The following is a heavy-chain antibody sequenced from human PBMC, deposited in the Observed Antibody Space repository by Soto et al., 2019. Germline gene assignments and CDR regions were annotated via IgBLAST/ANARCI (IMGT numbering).Heavy chain of an antibody. Sequence: SETLSLTCAVYGGSFSGYYWSWIRQPPGKGLEWIGEINHSGSTNYNPSLKSRVTISVDTSKNQFSLKLSSVTAADTAVYYCARIPGTRYDYWGQGTLVTVSS. V-gene: IGHV4-34*01. CDR2: INHSGST. J-gene: IGHJ4*02. CDR3: ARIPGTRYDY. D-gene: IGHD1-1*01. CDR1: GGSFSGYY.